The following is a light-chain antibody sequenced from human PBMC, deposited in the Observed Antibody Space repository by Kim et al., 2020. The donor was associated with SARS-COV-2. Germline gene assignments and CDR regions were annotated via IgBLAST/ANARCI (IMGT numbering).Light chain of an antibody. CDR3: FSYAGNTTYV. CDR2: EGS. J-gene: IGLJ1*01. V-gene: IGLV2-23*01. CDR1: SSDIGSYNL. Sequence: GQSITSACTGTSSDIGSYNLVSWYQQHPHKAPKLIIFEGSQRPSGVSNRFSGSRSGNTASLTISGLQADDEADYHCFSYAGNTTYVFGTGTKVTVL.